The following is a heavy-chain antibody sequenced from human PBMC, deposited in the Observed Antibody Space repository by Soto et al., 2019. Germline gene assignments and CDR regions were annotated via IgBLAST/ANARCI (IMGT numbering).Heavy chain of an antibody. V-gene: IGHV3-30*03. CDR1: GFTFSNAW. CDR2: ISYDGSNK. J-gene: IGHJ4*02. Sequence: GGSLRLSCAASGFTFSNAWMNWVRQAPGKGLEWVAVISYDGSNKYYADSVKGRFTISRDNSKNTLYLQMNSLRAEDTAVYYCAYSGPDFDYWGQGTLVTVSS. CDR3: AYSGPDFDY. D-gene: IGHD5-12*01.